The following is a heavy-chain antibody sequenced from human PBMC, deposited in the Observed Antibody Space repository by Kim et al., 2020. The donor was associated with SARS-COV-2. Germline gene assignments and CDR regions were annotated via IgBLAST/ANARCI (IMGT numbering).Heavy chain of an antibody. CDR2: ISYDGSNK. D-gene: IGHD3-16*02. J-gene: IGHJ4*02. V-gene: IGHV3-30-3*01. CDR3: ARGVGVWGSYRMFDY. CDR1: GFTFSSYA. Sequence: GGSLRLSCAASGFTFSSYAMHWVRQAPGKGLEWVAVISYDGSNKYYADSVKGRFTISRDNSKNTLYLQMNSLRAEDTAVYYCARGVGVWGSYRMFDYWGQGTLVTVSS.